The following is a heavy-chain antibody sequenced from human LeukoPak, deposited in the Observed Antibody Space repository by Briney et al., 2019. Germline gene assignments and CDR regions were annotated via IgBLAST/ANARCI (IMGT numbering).Heavy chain of an antibody. J-gene: IGHJ4*02. Sequence: SETLSLTCVVSGGSLSTPHWSWIRQSPGRGLEWIGYISDSGSTNYNPSLKSRVTISVDMSKNQFSLMLSSVTAADTAVYYCARGYDSSAYYPFNYWGQGTLVTVSS. V-gene: IGHV4-59*11. CDR3: ARGYDSSAYYPFNY. CDR1: GGSLSTPH. CDR2: ISDSGST. D-gene: IGHD3-22*01.